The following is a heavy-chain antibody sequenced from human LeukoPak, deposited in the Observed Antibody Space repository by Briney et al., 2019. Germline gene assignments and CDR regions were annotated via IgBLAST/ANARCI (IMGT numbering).Heavy chain of an antibody. CDR1: GFTFSNYW. J-gene: IGHJ4*02. Sequence: GGSLRLSCAASGFTFSNYWMTWVRQAPGKGLEWVANIKQDGSQKYYVDSVKGRFTISRDNAKNSVYLQMNSLRAEDTAVYFCARGQTLTFWGQGTLVTVSS. CDR3: ARGQTLTF. CDR2: IKQDGSQK. V-gene: IGHV3-7*01. D-gene: IGHD3-16*01.